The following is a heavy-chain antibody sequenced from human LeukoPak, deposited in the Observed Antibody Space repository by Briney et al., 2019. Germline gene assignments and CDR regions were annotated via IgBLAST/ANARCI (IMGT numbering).Heavy chain of an antibody. V-gene: IGHV3-30*01. D-gene: IGHD6-6*01. J-gene: IGHJ3*02. CDR1: GFTFSSYA. CDR3: ARGSIAARLQAFDI. Sequence: GGSLRLSYAASGFTFSSYAMHWVRQAPGKGLEWVAVISYDGSNKYYADSVKGRFTISRDNSKNTLYLQMNSLRAEDTAVYYCARGSIAARLQAFDIWGQGTMVTVSS. CDR2: ISYDGSNK.